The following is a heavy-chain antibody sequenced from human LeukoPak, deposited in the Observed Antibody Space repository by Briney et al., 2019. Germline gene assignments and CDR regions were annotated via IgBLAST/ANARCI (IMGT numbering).Heavy chain of an antibody. Sequence: SETLSLTCTVSGGSISSGDYYWSWIRQPPGKGLEWIGYIYYNGSTYYNPSLKSRVTISVDTSKNQFSLKLSSVTAADTAVYYCASYSSGWYDAFDIWGQGTMVAVSS. CDR1: GGSISSGDYY. CDR2: IYYNGST. V-gene: IGHV4-30-4*08. CDR3: ASYSSGWYDAFDI. D-gene: IGHD6-19*01. J-gene: IGHJ3*02.